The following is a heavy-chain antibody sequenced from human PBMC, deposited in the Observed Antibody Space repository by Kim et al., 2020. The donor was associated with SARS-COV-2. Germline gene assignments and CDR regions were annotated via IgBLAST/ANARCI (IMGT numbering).Heavy chain of an antibody. D-gene: IGHD3-10*01. CDR3: ARGSTGSFDWFDH. J-gene: IGHJ5*02. Sequence: GGSLRLSCTASGFTFSSHGMHWVRQAPGKGLEWVAVIWGDGSKKYYADSVRGRFTISRDDSKDTLYLQMNTLRAEDTAVYYCARGSTGSFDWFDHWGQGT. V-gene: IGHV3-33*01. CDR2: IWGDGSKK. CDR1: GFTFSSHG.